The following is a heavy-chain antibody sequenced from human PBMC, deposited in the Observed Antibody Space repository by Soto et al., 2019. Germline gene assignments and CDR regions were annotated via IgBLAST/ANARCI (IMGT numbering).Heavy chain of an antibody. V-gene: IGHV4-31*02. D-gene: IGHD1-26*01. Sequence: SETLALTLTVSGGSISSGGVYWSWIRQHPGTGLEWTGYIFYSGITYYNPSLQGRVSISVDTSKNQFSLRLSSVTAADTAKYFCERWRAPNGTVDIWGQWTRVKVSS. CDR3: ERWRAPNGTVDI. CDR1: GGSISSGGVY. CDR2: IFYSGIT. J-gene: IGHJ3*02.